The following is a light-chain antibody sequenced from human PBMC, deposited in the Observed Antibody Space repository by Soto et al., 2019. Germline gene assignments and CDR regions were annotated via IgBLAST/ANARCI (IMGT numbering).Light chain of an antibody. V-gene: IGKV3-20*01. Sequence: EIVLTQSPGTLSLSPGERATLSCRASQIVSSSYLAWYQQKPGQAPRLLIYGASSRATGIPDRFSGSGSGTDFTLSISRLEPEDFAVYYCQQYGSSPPTSGQGTEVDITLGQGTKLEIK. CDR2: GAS. CDR1: QIVSSSY. J-gene: IGKJ2*01. CDR3: QQYGSSPPTSGQGTEVDIT.